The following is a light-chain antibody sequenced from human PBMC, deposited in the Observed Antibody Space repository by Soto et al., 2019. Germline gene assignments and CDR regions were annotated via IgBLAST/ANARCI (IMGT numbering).Light chain of an antibody. V-gene: IGKV2-28*01. Sequence: DLVMTQSPLSLPVTPGEPASISCRSSQSLLHSNGYNYLDWYLQKPGQSPQLLIYLGSNRESGVPDRFSGSGSSTDFTLKISRVEAEDVGVYYCMQALQTPPTFGQGTKVEIK. CDR3: MQALQTPPT. CDR1: QSLLHSNGYNY. J-gene: IGKJ1*01. CDR2: LGS.